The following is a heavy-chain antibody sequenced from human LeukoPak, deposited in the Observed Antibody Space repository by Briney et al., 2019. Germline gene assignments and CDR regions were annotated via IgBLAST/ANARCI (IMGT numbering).Heavy chain of an antibody. V-gene: IGHV4-34*01. CDR3: ARVVYGDYVDY. CDR2: INHSGST. Sequence: PSETLSLTCAVYGGSFSGYYWSWIRQPPGKGLEWIGEINHSGSTNYNPSLKSRVTISVDTSKNQFSLKLSSVTAADTAVYYCARVVYGDYVDYWGQGTLVTVSS. D-gene: IGHD4-17*01. CDR1: GGSFSGYY. J-gene: IGHJ4*02.